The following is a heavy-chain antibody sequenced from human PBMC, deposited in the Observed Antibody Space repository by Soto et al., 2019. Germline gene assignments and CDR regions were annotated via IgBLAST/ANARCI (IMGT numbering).Heavy chain of an antibody. V-gene: IGHV6-1*01. D-gene: IGHD3-9*01. CDR1: GESFSSNTAA. Sequence: TLSLTCAISGESFSSNTAAWNLIRQSPSRGLEWLGRTYYRSKRYNDYAVSVKSRITINPDTSKNQFSLQLNSVTPEDTGVYHCARATLSYFDWLTYIGIADFDIRGPGTMV. J-gene: IGHJ3*02. CDR3: ARATLSYFDWLTYIGIADFDI. CDR2: TYYRSKRYN.